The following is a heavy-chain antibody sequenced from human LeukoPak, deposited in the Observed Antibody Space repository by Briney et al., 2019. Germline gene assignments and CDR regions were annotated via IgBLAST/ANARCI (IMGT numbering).Heavy chain of an antibody. Sequence: GGSLRLSCAASGFTFSSYEMNWVRQAPGKGLEWVSYISSSGSTIYYADSVKGRFTISRDNAKNSLFLQVNSLRVEDTALYYCARVIGAAGWDAFDIWGQGTMVTVSS. V-gene: IGHV3-48*03. CDR3: ARVIGAAGWDAFDI. J-gene: IGHJ3*02. D-gene: IGHD6-13*01. CDR1: GFTFSSYE. CDR2: ISSSGSTI.